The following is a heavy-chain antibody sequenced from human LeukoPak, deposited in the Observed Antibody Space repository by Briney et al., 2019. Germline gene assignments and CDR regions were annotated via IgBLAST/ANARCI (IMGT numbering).Heavy chain of an antibody. Sequence: ASVKVSCKASGYTFTGYYIHWVRQAPGQGLEWMGWIYPNSCGTNYAQKFQGRVTMTSDTSISTTYMAMSRLSSDDTAVNYCARVPYCSSTSCHDFDYWGQGTLVTVSS. CDR2: IYPNSCGT. V-gene: IGHV1-2*02. D-gene: IGHD2-2*01. CDR3: ARVPYCSSTSCHDFDY. J-gene: IGHJ4*02. CDR1: GYTFTGYY.